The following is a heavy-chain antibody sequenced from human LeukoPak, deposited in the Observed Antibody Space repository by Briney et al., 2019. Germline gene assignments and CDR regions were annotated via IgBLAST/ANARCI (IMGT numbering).Heavy chain of an antibody. Sequence: AGGSLRLSCAASGFTFNRYWMSWVSQAPGKGLELVANIKHDGSEKYYVDSVKGRFTISRDNAKNSLFLQMNNLRAEDTAVYYCATYGDYALFDLQHWGQGTLVSVSS. CDR2: IKHDGSEK. CDR1: GFTFNRYW. D-gene: IGHD4-17*01. J-gene: IGHJ1*01. V-gene: IGHV3-7*05. CDR3: ATYGDYALFDLQH.